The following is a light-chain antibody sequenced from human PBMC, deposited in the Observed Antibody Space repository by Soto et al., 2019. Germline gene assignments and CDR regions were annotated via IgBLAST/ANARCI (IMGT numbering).Light chain of an antibody. J-gene: IGKJ1*01. V-gene: IGKV1-6*02. CDR1: QAISND. CDR3: LQDYNSPQT. Sequence: AIQMTQSPSSLSASVGDRVTITCRASQAISNDLGWFQQKPGKAPKLLIYSASTLQTGVPSRFSGSGSGTDFTLTISSLQPEDFATYYCLQDYNSPQTFGQGTKVEIK. CDR2: SAS.